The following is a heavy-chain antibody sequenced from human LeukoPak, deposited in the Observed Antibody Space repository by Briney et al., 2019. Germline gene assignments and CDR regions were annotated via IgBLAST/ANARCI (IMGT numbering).Heavy chain of an antibody. Sequence: GGSLRLSCAVSGITLSNYGMSWVRQAPGKGLMWVSYIISGSSTIYSADSVKGRFTIPRDNAKNSLYLQMSSLSAEDTAVYSCARESLGYCSGSSCYYFYMDVWGKGTTVTVSS. V-gene: IGHV3-48*04. J-gene: IGHJ6*03. CDR3: ARESLGYCSGSSCYYFYMDV. D-gene: IGHD2-2*01. CDR1: GITLSNYG. CDR2: IISGSSTI.